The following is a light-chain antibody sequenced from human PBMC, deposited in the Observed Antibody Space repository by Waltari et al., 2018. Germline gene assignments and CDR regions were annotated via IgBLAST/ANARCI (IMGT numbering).Light chain of an antibody. CDR1: SSDVGRFNY. V-gene: IGLV2-11*01. CDR3: CSYIGRAL. J-gene: IGLJ2*01. CDR2: DVT. Sequence: QSALTQPRSVSGSPGPSVTISCTGTSSDVGRFNYVAWYQHPPGRPPRLLIYDVTKRPSGVPDRFSGSKSGNTASLTISGLQDEDEADFYCCSYIGRALFGGGTKLTVL.